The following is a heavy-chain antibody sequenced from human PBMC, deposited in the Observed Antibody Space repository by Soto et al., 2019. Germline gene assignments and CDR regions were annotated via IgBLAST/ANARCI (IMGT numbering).Heavy chain of an antibody. CDR1: GGSISVGVYY. D-gene: IGHD4-17*01. Sequence: QVQLQESGPGLVKPSQTLSLTCTVSGGSISVGVYYWRWIRQPPGKGLEWIGYIFDSGSTYYNPSLKSRVSISVATSKNQFSLRLSSVTAADTAVYYCAREIIPLTTDWYFDLWGRGTLVTVSS. J-gene: IGHJ2*01. V-gene: IGHV4-30-4*01. CDR2: IFDSGST. CDR3: AREIIPLTTDWYFDL.